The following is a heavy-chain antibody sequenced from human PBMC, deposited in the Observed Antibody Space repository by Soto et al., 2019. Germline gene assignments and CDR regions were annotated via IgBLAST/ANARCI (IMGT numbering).Heavy chain of an antibody. J-gene: IGHJ3*02. CDR3: ARDSTLLRYFVRGGRAFDI. D-gene: IGHD3-9*01. V-gene: IGHV3-33*01. CDR2: IWYDGSNK. CDR1: GFTFSSYG. Sequence: QVQLVESGGGVVQPGRSLRLSCAASGFTFSSYGMHWVRQAPGKGLEWVAVIWYDGSNKYYADSVKGRFTISRDNSKNXLXXQMNSLRAEDTAVYYCARDSTLLRYFVRGGRAFDIWGQGTMVTVSS.